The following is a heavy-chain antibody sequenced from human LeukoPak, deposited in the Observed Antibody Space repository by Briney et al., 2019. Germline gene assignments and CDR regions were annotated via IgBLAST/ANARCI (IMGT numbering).Heavy chain of an antibody. CDR1: GGSFSGYY. CDR2: INHSGST. CDR3: AREWALGYCSGGSCYSYYYYYYMDV. D-gene: IGHD2-15*01. V-gene: IGHV4-34*01. Sequence: SETLSLTCAVYGGSFSGYYWSWIRQPPGKGLEWIGEINHSGSTNYNPSLKSRVTISVDTSKNQFSLKLSSVTAADTAVYYCAREWALGYCSGGSCYSYYYYYYMDVWGKGTTATISS. J-gene: IGHJ6*03.